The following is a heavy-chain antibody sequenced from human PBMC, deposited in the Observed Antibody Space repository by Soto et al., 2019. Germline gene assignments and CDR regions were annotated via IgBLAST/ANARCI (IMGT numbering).Heavy chain of an antibody. D-gene: IGHD2-2*01. CDR2: VYYSGSS. CDR3: AKLSCTSSTCYFPGWFDP. J-gene: IGHJ5*02. CDR1: GDSIGGGASF. V-gene: IGHV4-31*03. Sequence: SETLSLTCTVSGDSIGGGASFWSWIRQPPGKGLEWIANVYYSGSSYYNPSLKSRLTISVDTTKNQFSLQLKSMTAADTAVYYCAKLSCTSSTCYFPGWFDPWGQGTLVTVSS.